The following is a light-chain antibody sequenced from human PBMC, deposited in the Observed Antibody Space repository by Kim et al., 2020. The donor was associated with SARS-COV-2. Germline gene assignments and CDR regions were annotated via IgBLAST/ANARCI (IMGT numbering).Light chain of an antibody. J-gene: IGKJ2*01. CDR1: QSVSIN. CDR3: QQYNNWPYT. V-gene: IGKV3-15*01. CDR2: GAS. Sequence: SVSPGERAPLSCRASQSVSINLAWYQQKPGQAPRLLIYGASTRATGIPARFSGSGSGTEFTLTISSLQSEDFAVYYCQQYNNWPYTFGQGTKLEI.